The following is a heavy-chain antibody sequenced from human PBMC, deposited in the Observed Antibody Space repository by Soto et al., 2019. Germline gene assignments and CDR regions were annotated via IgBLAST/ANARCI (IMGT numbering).Heavy chain of an antibody. CDR1: GYSFTSYW. CDR2: IYPGDSDT. J-gene: IGHJ5*02. CDR3: ARPFDTSGWYDH. D-gene: IGHD6-19*01. Sequence: PXESLNISCKGSGYSFTSYWIAWVRQMPGKGLECMGIIYPGDSDTRYSPSFEGQVTISADKSINTAYLQWSSLKASDSAMYYCARPFDTSGWYDHWGQGTLVTVSS. V-gene: IGHV5-51*01.